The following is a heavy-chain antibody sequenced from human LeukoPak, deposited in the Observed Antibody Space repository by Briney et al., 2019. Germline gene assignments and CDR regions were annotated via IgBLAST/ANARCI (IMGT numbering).Heavy chain of an antibody. Sequence: SQTLSVTCAVSGGSISSGGYSWSWIRQPPGKGLEWMGYIYHSWSSYYNPSLKSRVTLSIDRSKNQFSLKLSSVTAADTAVFYFKQKTAYEILTGFDYWGQGTLVTVSS. V-gene: IGHV4-30-2*01. CDR1: GGSISSGGYS. CDR2: IYHSWSS. J-gene: IGHJ4*02. CDR3: KQKTAYEILTGFDY. D-gene: IGHD3-9*01.